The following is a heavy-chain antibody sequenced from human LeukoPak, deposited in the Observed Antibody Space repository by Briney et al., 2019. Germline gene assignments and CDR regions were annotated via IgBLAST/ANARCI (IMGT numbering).Heavy chain of an antibody. V-gene: IGHV3-23*01. D-gene: IGHD5-12*01. J-gene: IGHJ4*02. Sequence: PGGSLRLSCAASGFTFNNYAMTWVRQAPGKGLEWVSTISDSVSGGSTYYADSVKGRFTISRDNSKNTLYLQMNSLRAEDTAVYYCAKWDHEYSGYDYGDGGYWGQGTLVTVSS. CDR2: ISDSVSGGST. CDR1: GFTFNNYA. CDR3: AKWDHEYSGYDYGDGGY.